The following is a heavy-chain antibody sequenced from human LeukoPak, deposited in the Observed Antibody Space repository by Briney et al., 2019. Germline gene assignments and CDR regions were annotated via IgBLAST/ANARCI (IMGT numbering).Heavy chain of an antibody. V-gene: IGHV4-39*01. CDR2: IDDSGST. D-gene: IGHD2-2*01. CDR1: GASISSSSYY. Sequence: SETLSLTCTVSGASISSSSYYWGWIRQPPGKGREWIGSIDDSGSTYYNPSVKSRVTISVGRSKNQFSLKLSSVTAAHTAVYYCAACGIVVVPAAIELAADHMVQWGQGTLVTVSS. J-gene: IGHJ4*02. CDR3: AACGIVVVPAAIELAADHMVQ.